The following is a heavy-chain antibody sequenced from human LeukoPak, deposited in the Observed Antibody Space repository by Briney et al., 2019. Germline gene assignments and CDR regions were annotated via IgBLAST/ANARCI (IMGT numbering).Heavy chain of an antibody. Sequence: SGGSLRLSCVASGFTFNNYWMHWVRQAPGKGLEWVSYISSSGSTIYYADSVKGRFTISRDNSKNTLYLQMNSLRAEDTAVYYCAKDFYDSSGYYFDYWGQGTLVTVSS. CDR3: AKDFYDSSGYYFDY. D-gene: IGHD3-22*01. J-gene: IGHJ4*02. CDR2: ISSSGSTI. CDR1: GFTFNNYW. V-gene: IGHV3-48*01.